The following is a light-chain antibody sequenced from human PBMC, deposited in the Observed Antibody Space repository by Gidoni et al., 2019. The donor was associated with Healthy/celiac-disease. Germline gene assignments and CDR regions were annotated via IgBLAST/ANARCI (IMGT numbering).Light chain of an antibody. CDR1: QSVRSN. V-gene: IGKV3D-15*01. J-gene: IGKJ4*01. CDR3: QQYNNWPPLT. Sequence: EIVMTQSQATLSVAPGESATLSCRASQSVRSNLARYQQKPGQAPRLLIYGASTRATGNPARFSGSGSGTEFTLTISSLQSEDFAVYYCQQYNNWPPLTFGGGTKVEIK. CDR2: GAS.